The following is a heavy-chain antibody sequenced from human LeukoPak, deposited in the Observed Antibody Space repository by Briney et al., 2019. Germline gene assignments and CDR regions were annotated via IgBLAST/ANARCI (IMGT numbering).Heavy chain of an antibody. CDR3: ASEGLGPFDY. CDR1: GGSFSGYY. V-gene: IGHV4-34*01. Sequence: PSETLSLTCAVYGGSFSGYYWSWIRQPPGKGLEWIGEINHSGSTNYNPSLKSRVTISVDTSKNQFSLKLSSVTAADTAVYYCASEGLGPFDYWGQGTLVTVSS. J-gene: IGHJ4*02. CDR2: INHSGST. D-gene: IGHD3/OR15-3a*01.